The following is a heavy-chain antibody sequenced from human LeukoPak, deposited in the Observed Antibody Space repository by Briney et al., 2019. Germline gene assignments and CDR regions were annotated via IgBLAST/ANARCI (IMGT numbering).Heavy chain of an antibody. CDR2: IYWDDDK. V-gene: IGHV2-5*02. CDR1: GFSLSTSGVG. CDR3: AHKGRGSGSFTM. Sequence: SGPTLVNPPQPLTLTCTFSGFSLSTSGVGVGWIRQSPAKALEWLALIYWDDDKRYSPSLKSRLTITKDTSNNQVVLTMTNMDPVDTATYYCAHKGRGSGSFTMWGQGTLVTVSS. D-gene: IGHD3-10*01. J-gene: IGHJ4*02.